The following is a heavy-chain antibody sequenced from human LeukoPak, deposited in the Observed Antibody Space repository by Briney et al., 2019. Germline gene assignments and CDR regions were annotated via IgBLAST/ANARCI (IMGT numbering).Heavy chain of an antibody. CDR3: AGRSYDSSGYYRRGFDY. D-gene: IGHD3-22*01. CDR2: IYHSGST. V-gene: IGHV4-4*02. J-gene: IGHJ4*02. Sequence: PSETLSLTCAVSGGSISSSNWWSWVRQPPGKGLEWIGEIYHSGSTNYNPSLKSRVTISVDKSKNQFSLKLSSVTAADTAVYYCAGRSYDSSGYYRRGFDYWGQGTLVTVSS. CDR1: GGSISSSNW.